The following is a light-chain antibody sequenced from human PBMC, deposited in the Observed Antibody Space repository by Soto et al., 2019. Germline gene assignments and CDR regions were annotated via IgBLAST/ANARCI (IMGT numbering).Light chain of an antibody. V-gene: IGKV3-15*01. CDR3: QQYNNWPFT. J-gene: IGKJ3*01. CDR1: QSNRSN. Sequence: EIVTTQSPATLSVSPGERATLSCRASQSNRSNLAWYQQKPGQAPRLLIYGASTRATGIPARFSGSGSGTEFTLTISSLQSEDFAVYFCQQYNNWPFTFGPGTKVDIK. CDR2: GAS.